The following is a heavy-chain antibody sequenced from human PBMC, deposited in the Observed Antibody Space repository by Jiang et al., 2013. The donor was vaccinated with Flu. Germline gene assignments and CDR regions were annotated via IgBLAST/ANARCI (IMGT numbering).Heavy chain of an antibody. CDR3: AREGGEGGSAFDI. D-gene: IGHD2-15*01. J-gene: IGHJ3*02. Sequence: VQLLESGGGLVQPGGSLRLSCAASGFDFSRHDMTWFRQAPGKGLEWVSTFRGVSRLIYYADSVGGRFTISRDDASHTVYLQMNSLRAEDTAVYYCAREGGEGGSAFDIWGQGTMVTVSS. CDR1: GFDFSRHD. CDR2: FRGVSRLI. V-gene: IGHV3-23*01.